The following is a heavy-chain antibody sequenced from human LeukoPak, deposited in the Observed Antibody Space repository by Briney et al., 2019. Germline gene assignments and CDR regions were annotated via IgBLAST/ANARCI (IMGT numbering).Heavy chain of an antibody. V-gene: IGHV3-7*01. CDR1: GFTISGYW. CDR2: IKQDGSEK. D-gene: IGHD3-16*01. Sequence: PGGSLRQACAASGFTISGYWMTWVRQAPGKGLEWVANIKQDGSEKTYVDSVKGRFIISRDNAKNSIYLQMNSLRVEDTAMYYCARDGGTDWYDPWGQGNLVTVSS. J-gene: IGHJ5*02. CDR3: ARDGGTDWYDP.